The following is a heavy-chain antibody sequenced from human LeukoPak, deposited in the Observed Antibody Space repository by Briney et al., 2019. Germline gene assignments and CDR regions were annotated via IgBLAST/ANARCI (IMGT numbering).Heavy chain of an antibody. CDR3: ARLPAYCSSTSCYYDY. Sequence: PGGSLRLSCAASGFTVSSNYMSWVRQAPGKGLEWVSVIYSGGSTYYADSVKGRFTISRDNAKNSLFLQMSSLRAEDTAVYYCARLPAYCSSTSCYYDYSGQGTPVTVSS. J-gene: IGHJ4*02. D-gene: IGHD2-2*01. CDR2: IYSGGST. V-gene: IGHV3-53*01. CDR1: GFTVSSNY.